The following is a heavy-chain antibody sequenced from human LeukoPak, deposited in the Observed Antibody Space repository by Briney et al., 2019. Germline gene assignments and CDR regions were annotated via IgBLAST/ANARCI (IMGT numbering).Heavy chain of an antibody. J-gene: IGHJ4*02. V-gene: IGHV3-15*01. CDR1: GFTFSSYA. Sequence: PGGSLRLSCAASGFTFSSYAMSWVRQAPGKGLEWVGRIRSKTDGGTTDYAAPVKGRFTISGDDSKNTLCLQMNSLKTEDTAVYYCTTDRGVTTVPTRRFDYWGQGTLVTVSS. D-gene: IGHD4-11*01. CDR3: TTDRGVTTVPTRRFDY. CDR2: IRSKTDGGTT.